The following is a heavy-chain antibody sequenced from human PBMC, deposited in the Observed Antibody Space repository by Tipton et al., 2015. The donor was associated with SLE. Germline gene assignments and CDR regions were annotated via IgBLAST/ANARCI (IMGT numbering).Heavy chain of an antibody. CDR1: GGSFSGYY. CDR2: IYYSGST. D-gene: IGHD6-19*01. Sequence: TLSLTCAVYGGSFSGYYWSWIRQPPGKGLEWIGYIYYSGSTNYNPSLKSRVTISVDTSKNQFSLKLSSVTAADTAMYYCARGQWLVRDAFDIWGQGTVVTVSS. CDR3: ARGQWLVRDAFDI. J-gene: IGHJ3*02. V-gene: IGHV4-59*08.